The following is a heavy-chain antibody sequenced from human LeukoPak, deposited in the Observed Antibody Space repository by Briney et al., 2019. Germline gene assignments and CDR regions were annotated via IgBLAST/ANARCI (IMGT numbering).Heavy chain of an antibody. J-gene: IGHJ6*03. CDR2: INWNGGST. D-gene: IGHD3-3*01. V-gene: IGHV3-20*04. CDR3: ARPHYDFWSGYYSFGYYYYYYYMDV. Sequence: GGSLKLSCAASGFTFDDYGMSWVRQAPGKGLEWVSGINWNGGSTGYADSVKGRFTISRDNAKNSLYLQMNSLRAEDTALYYCARPHYDFWSGYYSFGYYYYYYYMDVWGKGTTVTVSS. CDR1: GFTFDDYG.